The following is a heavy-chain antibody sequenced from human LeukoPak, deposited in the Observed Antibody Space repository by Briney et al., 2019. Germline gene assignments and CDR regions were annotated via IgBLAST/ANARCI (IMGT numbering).Heavy chain of an antibody. CDR1: GGSISSYY. CDR2: IYYSGST. CDR3: ARAYSTYYDFWSGSPGLYYGMDV. D-gene: IGHD3-3*01. J-gene: IGHJ6*02. V-gene: IGHV4-59*01. Sequence: SETLSLTCTVSGGSISSYYWSWIRQPPGKGLEWIGYIYYSGSTNYNPSLKSRVTISVDTSKNQFSLKLSSVTAAGTAVYYCARAYSTYYDFWSGSPGLYYGMDVWGQGTTVTVSS.